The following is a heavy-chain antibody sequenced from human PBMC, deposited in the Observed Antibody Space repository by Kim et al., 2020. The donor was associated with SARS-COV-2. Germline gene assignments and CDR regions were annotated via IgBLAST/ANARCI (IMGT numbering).Heavy chain of an antibody. D-gene: IGHD5-12*01. J-gene: IGHJ4*02. V-gene: IGHV4-39*01. CDR3: ARLMWLTDSPYYFDY. CDR2: IFYSGST. Sequence: SETLSLTCTVSGDSISSSNYYWGWIRQPPGKGLEWIGSIFYSGSTYYNPSLKSRVTISVDTSKNQFSLKLSSVTAADTAVYYCARLMWLTDSPYYFDYWGQGTLVTVSS. CDR1: GDSISSSNYY.